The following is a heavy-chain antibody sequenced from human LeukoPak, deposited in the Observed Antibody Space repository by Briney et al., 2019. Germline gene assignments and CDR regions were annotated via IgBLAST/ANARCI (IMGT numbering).Heavy chain of an antibody. Sequence: SETLSLTCAVYGGSFSGYYWSWIRQPPGKGLEWIGEINHSGSTNYNPSLKSRVTISVDTSKNQFSLKLSSVTAADTAVYYCARGIIPAYHLLTGYYPPLQDWGQGTPVTVSS. V-gene: IGHV4-34*01. D-gene: IGHD3-9*01. CDR3: ARGIIPAYHLLTGYYPPLQD. CDR2: INHSGST. CDR1: GGSFSGYY. J-gene: IGHJ4*02.